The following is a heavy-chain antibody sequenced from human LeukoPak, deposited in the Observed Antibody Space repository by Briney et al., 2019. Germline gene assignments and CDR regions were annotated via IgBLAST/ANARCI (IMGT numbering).Heavy chain of an antibody. CDR1: GFTFSSYA. D-gene: IGHD1-26*01. V-gene: IGHV3-23*01. CDR3: AETPFLELGYFDY. Sequence: GGSLRLSCAASGFTFSSYAMSWVRQAPGKGLEWVSAISGSGGGTYYADSVKGRFTISRDNSKNTLYLQMNSLRAEDTAVYYCAETPFLELGYFDYWGQGTLVTVSS. CDR2: ISGSGGGT. J-gene: IGHJ4*02.